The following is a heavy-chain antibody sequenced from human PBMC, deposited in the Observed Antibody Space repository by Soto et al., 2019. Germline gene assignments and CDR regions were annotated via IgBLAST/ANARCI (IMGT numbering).Heavy chain of an antibody. CDR2: MNPNSGNT. D-gene: IGHD3-9*01. V-gene: IGHV1-8*01. CDR1: GYTFTSYD. Sequence: ASVKVSCKASGYTFTSYDINWVRQATGQGLEWMGWMNPNSGNTGYAQKFQGRVTMTRNTSISTAYMELSSLRSEDTAVYYCARGSSYCDILTGYYYYYGMDVWGQGTTVTVSS. CDR3: ARGSSYCDILTGYYYYYGMDV. J-gene: IGHJ6*02.